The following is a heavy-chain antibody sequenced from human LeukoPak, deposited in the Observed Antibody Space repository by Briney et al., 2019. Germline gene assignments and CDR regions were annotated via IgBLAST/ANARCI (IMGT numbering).Heavy chain of an antibody. CDR1: GFTVSSNY. Sequence: GGSLRLSCAASGFTVSSNYMSWVRQAPGKGLEWVSVIYSGGSTYYADSVKGRFTISRDNSKNTLYLQMNSLRAEDTAVYYCAKDLRSVVVPARPYDAFDYWGQGTLVTVSS. J-gene: IGHJ4*02. D-gene: IGHD2-2*01. CDR3: AKDLRSVVVPARPYDAFDY. V-gene: IGHV3-53*01. CDR2: IYSGGST.